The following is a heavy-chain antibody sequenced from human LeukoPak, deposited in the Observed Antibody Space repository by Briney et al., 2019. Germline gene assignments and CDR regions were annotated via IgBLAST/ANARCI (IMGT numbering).Heavy chain of an antibody. CDR3: VRDAIVGFFDY. V-gene: IGHV3-53*01. D-gene: IGHD2-15*01. Sequence: GGSLRLSCAASGFTVSSNYMNWVRQAPGKGLEWVSVLYSGGSPYYADSVKGRFTISRDNSKNTLYLQMNSLRAEDTAMCYCVRDAIVGFFDYWGQGTLVTVSS. CDR1: GFTVSSNY. J-gene: IGHJ4*02. CDR2: LYSGGSP.